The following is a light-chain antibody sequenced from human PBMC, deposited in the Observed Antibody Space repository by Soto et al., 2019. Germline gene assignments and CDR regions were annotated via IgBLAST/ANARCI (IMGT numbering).Light chain of an antibody. CDR3: SSYTSSSTLCV. J-gene: IGLJ1*01. CDR2: DVN. Sequence: QSALTQPASVSGSPGQSITISCTGTSSDVGGYDFVSWYQHHPGKAPKLLIYDVNNRPSGLSDRFSGSKSGNTASLTISGLQAEDEADYYCSSYTSSSTLCVFGTGTKVTVL. V-gene: IGLV2-14*01. CDR1: SSDVGGYDF.